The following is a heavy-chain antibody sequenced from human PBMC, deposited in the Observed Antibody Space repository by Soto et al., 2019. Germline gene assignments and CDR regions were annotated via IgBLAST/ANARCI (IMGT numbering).Heavy chain of an antibody. Sequence: SLRLSCAASGFTFSSYGMHWVRQAPGKGLEWVAVISYDGSNKYYADSVKGRFTISRDNSKNTLYLQMNSLRAEDTAVYYCAKDGVGLAVAGPPFDYWGQGTLVTVSS. V-gene: IGHV3-30*18. CDR2: ISYDGSNK. D-gene: IGHD6-19*01. CDR3: AKDGVGLAVAGPPFDY. CDR1: GFTFSSYG. J-gene: IGHJ4*02.